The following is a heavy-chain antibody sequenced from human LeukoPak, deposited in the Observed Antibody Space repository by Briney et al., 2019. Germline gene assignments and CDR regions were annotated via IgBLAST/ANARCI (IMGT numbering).Heavy chain of an antibody. Sequence: ASVKVSCKASGYSFTTFSIHWVRQAPGQSLEWMGRINSDNGDTEYSQKFQGGLTFTRDTSATTAYMELSSLTSEDTAVYYCARYMTVSGLRSTKGYWGQGTLVTVSS. D-gene: IGHD6-19*01. CDR3: ARYMTVSGLRSTKGY. J-gene: IGHJ4*02. CDR2: INSDNGDT. CDR1: GYSFTTFS. V-gene: IGHV1-3*01.